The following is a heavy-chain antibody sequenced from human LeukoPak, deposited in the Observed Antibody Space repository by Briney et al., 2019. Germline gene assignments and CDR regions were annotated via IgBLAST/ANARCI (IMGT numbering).Heavy chain of an antibody. CDR2: INPNSGDT. CDR1: GYTFSGYY. Sequence: ASVKVSCKASGYTFSGYYMHWVRQAPGQGLEWMGWINPNSGDTHYAQMFQGRVTMTRDTSINAAYMELRRVRSDDTAVYYCAKFAQYSSAWFTGCFDYWGQGSLVTVSS. CDR3: AKFAQYSSAWFTGCFDY. J-gene: IGHJ4*02. D-gene: IGHD4-11*01. V-gene: IGHV1-2*02.